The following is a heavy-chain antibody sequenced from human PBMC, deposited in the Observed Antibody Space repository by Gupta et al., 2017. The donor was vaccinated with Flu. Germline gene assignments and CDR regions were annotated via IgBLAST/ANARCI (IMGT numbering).Heavy chain of an antibody. J-gene: IGHJ4*02. Sequence: EVHVLESGGDLVQPGGSLRLSCVASGFSLRSYGITWVRQAPGKGLEWVSSTSASDGWTYYADSVKGRFAVSRDYPRDTLYLQMNSLRVEDTAVYYCAEIRRASGDFFDFWGQGTLVTVSS. D-gene: IGHD7-27*01. CDR2: TSASDGWT. CDR1: GFSLRSYG. V-gene: IGHV3-23*01. CDR3: AEIRRASGDFFDF.